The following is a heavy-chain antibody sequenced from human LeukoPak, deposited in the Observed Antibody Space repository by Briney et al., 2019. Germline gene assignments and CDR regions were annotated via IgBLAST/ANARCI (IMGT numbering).Heavy chain of an antibody. CDR2: ICYDGSNK. J-gene: IGHJ4*02. CDR1: GVTFSSYG. D-gene: IGHD3-9*01. CDR3: ARGPLRYFVGGLDY. V-gene: IGHV3-33*01. Sequence: AARSLSLSCAASGVTFSSYGLHWGRQAPHTGLGWVAVICYDGSNKYYADSVKGRCTISRDNSKNTLYLQMNRLIAGDTAVYYCARGPLRYFVGGLDYWGQGTLVTVSS.